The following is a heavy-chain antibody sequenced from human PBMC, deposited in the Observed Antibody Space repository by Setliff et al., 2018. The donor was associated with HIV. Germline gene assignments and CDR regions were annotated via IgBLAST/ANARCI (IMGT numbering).Heavy chain of an antibody. CDR2: IWYDGSNQ. D-gene: IGHD5-12*01. Sequence: GGSLRLSCAASGFTLRNHVMHWVRQAPGKGLEWVAVIWYDGSNQNYADSVKGRLTISRDNSKNTLYLQMNSLRAEDTAMYYCATFVATNYFDYWGQGTLVTVSS. J-gene: IGHJ4*02. CDR1: GFTLRNHV. V-gene: IGHV3-33*08. CDR3: ATFVATNYFDY.